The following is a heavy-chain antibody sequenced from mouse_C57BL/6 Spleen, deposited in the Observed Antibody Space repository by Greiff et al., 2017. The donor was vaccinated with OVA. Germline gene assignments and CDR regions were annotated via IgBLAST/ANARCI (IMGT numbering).Heavy chain of an antibody. V-gene: IGHV5-6*01. D-gene: IGHD1-1*01. J-gene: IGHJ4*01. CDR3: ARRGTTVPHAMDY. Sequence: EVQLQQSGGDLVKPGGSLKLSCAASGFTFSSYGMSWVRQTPDKRLEWVATISSGGSYTYYPDSVKGRFTISRDNAKNTLYLQMSSLKSEDTAMYYCARRGTTVPHAMDYWGQGTSVTVSS. CDR1: GFTFSSYG. CDR2: ISSGGSYT.